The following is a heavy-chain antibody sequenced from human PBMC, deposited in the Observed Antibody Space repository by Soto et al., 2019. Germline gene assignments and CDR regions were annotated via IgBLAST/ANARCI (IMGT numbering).Heavy chain of an antibody. Sequence: EVQLVESGGGLVQPGGSLKLSCAASGFTFSGSAMHWVRQASGKGLEWVGRIRSKANSYATAYAASVKGRFTISRDDSKTTAYLQMNSLKTEDTAVYYCTRLTPEYSSGWYGVYWGQGTLVTVSS. V-gene: IGHV3-73*02. CDR1: GFTFSGSA. CDR3: TRLTPEYSSGWYGVY. CDR2: IRSKANSYAT. J-gene: IGHJ4*02. D-gene: IGHD6-19*01.